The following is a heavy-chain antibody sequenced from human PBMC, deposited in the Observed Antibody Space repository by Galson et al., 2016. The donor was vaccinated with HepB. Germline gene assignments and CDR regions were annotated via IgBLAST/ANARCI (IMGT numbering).Heavy chain of an antibody. CDR3: ARGGNWVFDD. V-gene: IGHV4-59*12. J-gene: IGHJ4*02. Sequence: SETLSLTCTVSGGSISSYYWSWIRQPPGKGLGWIGYIHYRLSTNYDPSLTSRVTISVDTSKNQFSLKLSSVTAADTALYYCARGGNWVFDDWGQGTLVTVSS. D-gene: IGHD7-27*01. CDR1: GGSISSYY. CDR2: IHYRLST.